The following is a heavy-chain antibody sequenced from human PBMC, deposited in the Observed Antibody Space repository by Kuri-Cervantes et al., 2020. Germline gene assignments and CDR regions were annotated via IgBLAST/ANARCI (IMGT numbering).Heavy chain of an antibody. Sequence: GGSLRLSCAASGFTFSSYAMHWVRQAPGKGLEWVAVISYDGSNKYYADSVKGRFTISRDNSKNTLYLQMNSLRAEDTAVYYCARVKQWQLLSYYYYYGMDVWGQGTTVTVSS. V-gene: IGHV3-30-3*01. D-gene: IGHD4-23*01. CDR2: ISYDGSNK. CDR3: ARVKQWQLLSYYYYYGMDV. J-gene: IGHJ6*02. CDR1: GFTFSSYA.